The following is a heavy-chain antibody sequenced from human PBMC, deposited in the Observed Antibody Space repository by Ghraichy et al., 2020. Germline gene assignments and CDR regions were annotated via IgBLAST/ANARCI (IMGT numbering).Heavy chain of an antibody. CDR1: GGSVSSGSYY. CDR3: ASAVRYYDILTGYYYYYYYGMDV. D-gene: IGHD3-9*01. Sequence: SETLSLTCTVSGGSVSSGSYYWSWIRQPPGKGLEWIGYIYYSGSTNYNPSLKSRVTVSVDTSKNQFSLKLSSVTAADTAVYYCASAVRYYDILTGYYYYYYYGMDVWGQGTTVTVSS. V-gene: IGHV4-61*01. J-gene: IGHJ6*02. CDR2: IYYSGST.